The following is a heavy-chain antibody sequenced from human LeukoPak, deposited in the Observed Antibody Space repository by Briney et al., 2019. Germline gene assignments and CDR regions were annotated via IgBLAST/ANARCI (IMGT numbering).Heavy chain of an antibody. J-gene: IGHJ4*02. CDR3: ARAYQPLGGLSLPDY. Sequence: ASVKVSCKASGYSFTTYAMNWLRRAPGQGLEWMGWINPNTGNPTYAPGFTGRFVFSLDTSVSTAYLQISGLKADDTAVYYCARAYQPLGGLSLPDYWGQGTLVSVSS. D-gene: IGHD3-16*02. V-gene: IGHV7-4-1*02. CDR1: GYSFTTYA. CDR2: INPNTGNP.